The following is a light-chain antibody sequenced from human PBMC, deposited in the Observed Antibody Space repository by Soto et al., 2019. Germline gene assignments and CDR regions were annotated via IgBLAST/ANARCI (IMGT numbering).Light chain of an antibody. V-gene: IGKV3-20*01. J-gene: IGKJ4*01. CDR3: QQHDNSPLT. CDR1: QSVSSSY. CDR2: GAS. Sequence: DIVLTQSPGTLSLSPGERAALSCRASQSVSSSYLAWYQQKPGQAPRPLIYGASNRATGIPDRFSGSGSGTDFTLTISRLEPEDFAVYYCQQHDNSPLTFGGGTKVDIK.